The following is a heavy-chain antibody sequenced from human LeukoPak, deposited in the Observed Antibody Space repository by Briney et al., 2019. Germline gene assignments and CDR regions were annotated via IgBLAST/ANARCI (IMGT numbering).Heavy chain of an antibody. D-gene: IGHD6-6*01. V-gene: IGHV1-58*02. CDR1: GYTFTSYA. Sequence: GASVKVSCKASGYTFTSYAMHWVRQAPGQRLEWIGWIVVGSGNTNYAQKFQERVTITRDMSTSTAYMELSSLRSEDTAVYYCAAVPIEYSSSSGSEPFDYWGQGTLVTVSS. CDR2: IVVGSGNT. CDR3: AAVPIEYSSSSGSEPFDY. J-gene: IGHJ4*02.